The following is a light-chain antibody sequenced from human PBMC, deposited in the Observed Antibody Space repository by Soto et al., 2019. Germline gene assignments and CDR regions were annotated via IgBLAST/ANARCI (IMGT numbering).Light chain of an antibody. V-gene: IGKV3-11*01. CDR3: QQPRKWTPLA. CDR1: ETISSY. J-gene: IGKJ4*01. CDR2: DAS. Sequence: EVVLTQSPATLSLSPGDRATLSCRASETISSYLVWYHQKPGQAPRLLIYDASNRAAGIPARFSGSGAATDFTLTISSLELAGFGIYYCQQPRKWTPLASGGRSKVDI.